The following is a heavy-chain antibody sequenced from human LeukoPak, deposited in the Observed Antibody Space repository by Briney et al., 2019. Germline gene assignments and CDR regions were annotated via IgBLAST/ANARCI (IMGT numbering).Heavy chain of an antibody. J-gene: IGHJ4*02. Sequence: GESLKISCKGSGYSFTSYWIGWVRQMPGKGLEWMGIIYPSDSDTRYSPSFQGQVTITSDKSISTAYLQWSSLKASDTAMYYCARHVRYSSGWYQFDYWGQGTLVTVSS. CDR1: GYSFTSYW. V-gene: IGHV5-51*01. CDR3: ARHVRYSSGWYQFDY. D-gene: IGHD6-19*01. CDR2: IYPSDSDT.